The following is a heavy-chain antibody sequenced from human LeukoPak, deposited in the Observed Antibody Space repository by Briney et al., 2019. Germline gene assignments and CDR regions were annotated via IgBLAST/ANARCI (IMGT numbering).Heavy chain of an antibody. CDR3: ARDAGSGYDFFWFDP. Sequence: SETLSLTCTVSGGSISSYYWSWIRQPAGKGLEWIGRIYTSGSTNYNPSLKSRVTMSVDTSKNQFSLKLSSATAADTAVYYCARDAGSGYDFFWFDPWGQGTLVTVSS. CDR2: IYTSGST. D-gene: IGHD5-12*01. J-gene: IGHJ5*02. V-gene: IGHV4-4*07. CDR1: GGSISSYY.